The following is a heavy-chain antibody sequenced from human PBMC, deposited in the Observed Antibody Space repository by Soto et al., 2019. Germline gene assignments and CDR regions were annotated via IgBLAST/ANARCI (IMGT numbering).Heavy chain of an antibody. Sequence: EVQLVESGGGLVKPGGSLRLSCAASGFTFSNAWMNWVRQAPGKGLEWVGRIKSKTDGGTAEYAAPVKGRFTISRDDSKNTLYLQMNSLITEDTAVYYCTTQNCSGGSCYSGYYYYGLDVWGQGTTVSVSS. CDR3: TTQNCSGGSCYSGYYYYGLDV. V-gene: IGHV3-15*07. CDR2: IKSKTDGGTA. J-gene: IGHJ6*02. CDR1: GFTFSNAW. D-gene: IGHD2-15*01.